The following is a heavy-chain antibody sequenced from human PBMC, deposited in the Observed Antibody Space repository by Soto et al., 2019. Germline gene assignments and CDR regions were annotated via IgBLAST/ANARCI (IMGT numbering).Heavy chain of an antibody. V-gene: IGHV3-23*01. CDR3: ANGRATYGLLTHDY. J-gene: IGHJ4*02. CDR2: LTGSSSNT. D-gene: IGHD3-9*01. CDR1: GFSFRNYA. Sequence: GGSLRLSCAASGFSFRNYAMSWVRQAPGKGLEWISTLTGSSSNTCYADSVKGRFAISRDNSRNTLYLQMHSLTAEDTAVYYCANGRATYGLLTHDYWGQGTLVTVSS.